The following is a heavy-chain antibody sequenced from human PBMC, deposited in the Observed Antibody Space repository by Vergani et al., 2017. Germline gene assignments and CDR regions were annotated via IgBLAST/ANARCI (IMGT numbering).Heavy chain of an antibody. J-gene: IGHJ5*02. V-gene: IGHV1-8*01. CDR2: MNPNSGNT. Sequence: QVQLVQSGAEVKKPGASVKVSCKASGYTFTSYDINWVRQATGQGLEWMGWMNPNSGNTGYAQKFQGRVTITADESTSTAYMELSSLRSEDTAVYYCARSGDEDGYNYYNWFDPWGQGTLVTVSS. D-gene: IGHD5-24*01. CDR3: ARSGDEDGYNYYNWFDP. CDR1: GYTFTSYD.